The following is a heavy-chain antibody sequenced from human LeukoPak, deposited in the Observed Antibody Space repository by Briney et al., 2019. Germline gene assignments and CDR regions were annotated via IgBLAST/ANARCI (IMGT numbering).Heavy chain of an antibody. CDR1: GGSFSGYY. J-gene: IGHJ4*02. V-gene: IGHV4-34*01. Sequence: PSETLSLTCAVYGGSFSGYYWSWIRQPPGKGLEWIGEINHSGSTNYNPSLKSRVTISVDTSKNQFSLKLSSVTAADTAVYYCAKDFVVVPGNVNYFDYWGQGTLVTVSS. CDR2: INHSGST. D-gene: IGHD2-21*02. CDR3: AKDFVVVPGNVNYFDY.